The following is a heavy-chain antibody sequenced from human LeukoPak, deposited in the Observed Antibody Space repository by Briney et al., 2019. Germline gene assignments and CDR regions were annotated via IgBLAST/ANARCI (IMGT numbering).Heavy chain of an antibody. CDR2: INHSGST. Sequence: SETLSLTCAVYGVSFSGYYWSWIRQPPGKGLEWRGEINHSGSTNYNPSLKSRVTISVDTSMNQFSLKLSSVTAADTAVYYCARGELGYCRGGSCHFDYWGQGTLVTVSS. J-gene: IGHJ4*02. V-gene: IGHV4-34*01. D-gene: IGHD2-15*01. CDR1: GVSFSGYY. CDR3: ARGELGYCRGGSCHFDY.